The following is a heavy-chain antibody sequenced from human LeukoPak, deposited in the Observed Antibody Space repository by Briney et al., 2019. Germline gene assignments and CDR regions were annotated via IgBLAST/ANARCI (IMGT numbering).Heavy chain of an antibody. V-gene: IGHV1-69*06. Sequence: GASVKVSCKASGGTFSSYAISWVRQAPGQGLEWMGGIIPIFGTANYAQKFQGRVTITADKSTSTAYMELSRLRSDDTAVYYCARDLGSGRGGMDVWGKGTTVTISS. CDR1: GGTFSSYA. D-gene: IGHD3-10*01. CDR2: IIPIFGTA. J-gene: IGHJ6*03. CDR3: ARDLGSGRGGMDV.